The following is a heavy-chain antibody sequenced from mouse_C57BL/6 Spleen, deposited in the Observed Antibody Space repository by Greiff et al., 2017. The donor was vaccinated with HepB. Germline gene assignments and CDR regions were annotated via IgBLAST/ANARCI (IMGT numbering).Heavy chain of an antibody. CDR3: VRGGDSFDY. J-gene: IGHJ2*01. V-gene: IGHV1-50*01. CDR1: GYTFTSYW. CDR2: IDPSDSYT. Sequence: VQLQQPGAELVKPGASVKLSCKASGYTFTSYWMQWVKQRPGQGLEWIGEIDPSDSYTNYNQKFKGKATLTVDTSSSTAYMQLSSLTSEDSAVYYCVRGGDSFDYWGQGTTLTVSS.